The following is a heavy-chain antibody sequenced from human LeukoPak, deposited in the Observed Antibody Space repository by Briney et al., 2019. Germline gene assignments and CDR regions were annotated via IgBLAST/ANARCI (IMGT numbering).Heavy chain of an antibody. Sequence: GGSLRLSCAASGFTFSSYSMNWVRQAPGKGLEWVSSISSSSSYIYCADSVKGRFTISRDNAKNSLYLQMNSLRAEDTAVYYCARVSNFDYYDSSGYSDYWGQGTLVTVSS. J-gene: IGHJ4*02. CDR1: GFTFSSYS. CDR2: ISSSSSYI. D-gene: IGHD3-22*01. CDR3: ARVSNFDYYDSSGYSDY. V-gene: IGHV3-21*01.